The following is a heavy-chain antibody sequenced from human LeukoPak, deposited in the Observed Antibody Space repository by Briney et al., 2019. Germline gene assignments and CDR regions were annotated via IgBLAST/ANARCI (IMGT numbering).Heavy chain of an antibody. CDR3: ARDRSADY. CDR2: ISSSSSAI. J-gene: IGHJ4*02. CDR1: GFTFSSYS. Sequence: GGSLRLSCVASGFTFSSYSINWVRQAPGKGLEWVSFISSSSSAIYYADSVKGRFTISRDNAKNSLYLQMNSLRVEDTAVYYCARDRSADYWGQGTLVTVSS. D-gene: IGHD6-6*01. V-gene: IGHV3-48*04.